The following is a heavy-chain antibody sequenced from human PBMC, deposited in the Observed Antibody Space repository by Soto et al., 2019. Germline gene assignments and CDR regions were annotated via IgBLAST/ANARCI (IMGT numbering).Heavy chain of an antibody. CDR2: ISAYNGNT. V-gene: IGHV1-18*01. CDR3: ARGYCSGGSCAGGFDP. Sequence: ASVKVSCKASGYTFTSYGISWVRQAPGQGLEWMGWISAYNGNTNYAQKFQGRVTITRDTSASTAYMELSSLRSEDTAVYYCARGYCSGGSCAGGFDPWGQGTLVTVSS. J-gene: IGHJ5*02. D-gene: IGHD2-15*01. CDR1: GYTFTSYG.